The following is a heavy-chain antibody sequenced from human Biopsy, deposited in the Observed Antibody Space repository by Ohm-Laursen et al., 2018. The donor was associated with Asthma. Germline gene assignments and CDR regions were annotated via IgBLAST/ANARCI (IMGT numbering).Heavy chain of an antibody. Sequence: GSSVKVSCNASGYTFTSYYMHWVRQAPGQGLEWMGIINPSGGSTSYAQKFQGRVTMTRDTSTSTVYMELSSLRSEDTAVYYCARAGALIVGATMGYWGQGTLATVSS. CDR2: INPSGGST. CDR1: GYTFTSYY. D-gene: IGHD1-26*01. V-gene: IGHV1-46*01. CDR3: ARAGALIVGATMGY. J-gene: IGHJ4*02.